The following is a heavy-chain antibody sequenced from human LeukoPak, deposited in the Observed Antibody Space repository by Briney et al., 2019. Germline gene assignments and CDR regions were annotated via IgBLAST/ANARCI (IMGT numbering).Heavy chain of an antibody. D-gene: IGHD1-26*01. CDR1: GGSISSSNYY. CDR2: IYYSGST. V-gene: IGHV4-39*07. J-gene: IGHJ6*03. Sequence: SPSETLSLTCTVSGGSISSSNYYWDWIRQPPGKGLEWIGSIYYSGSTYYNPSLKSRVTISIDTSKNQFSLKLSSVTAADTAVYYCAKDVGGGLYYMDVWGKGTTVTVSS. CDR3: AKDVGGGLYYMDV.